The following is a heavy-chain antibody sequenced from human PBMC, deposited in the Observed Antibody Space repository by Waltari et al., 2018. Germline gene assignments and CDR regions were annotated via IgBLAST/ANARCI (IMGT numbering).Heavy chain of an antibody. Sequence: EVQLLDSGVGWVQPGGSLSLSCASSGVTFSSYAVSWVRQAPGKGLEWFADISGRGGSTYDADSVKGRFTISRDNSKNTLYLQMNSLRAEDTAVYYCANEPLARYYGMDVWGQGTTVTVSS. CDR2: ISGRGGST. CDR1: GVTFSSYA. CDR3: ANEPLARYYGMDV. V-gene: IGHV3-23*01. J-gene: IGHJ6*02.